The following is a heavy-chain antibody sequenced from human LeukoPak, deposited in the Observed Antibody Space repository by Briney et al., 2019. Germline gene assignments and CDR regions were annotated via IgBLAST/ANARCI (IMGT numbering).Heavy chain of an antibody. Sequence: GGSLRLSCAAPGFTFSSYSMNWVRQAPGKGLEWVSSISSSSSYIYYADSVKGRFTISRDNAKNSLYLQMNSLRAEDTAVYYCARDQGHYYDSSGYYFDYWGQGTLVTVSS. CDR3: ARDQGHYYDSSGYYFDY. D-gene: IGHD3-22*01. J-gene: IGHJ4*02. CDR2: ISSSSSYI. V-gene: IGHV3-21*01. CDR1: GFTFSSYS.